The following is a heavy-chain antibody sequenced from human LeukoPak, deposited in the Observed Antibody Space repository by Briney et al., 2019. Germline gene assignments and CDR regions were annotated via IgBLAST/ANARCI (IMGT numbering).Heavy chain of an antibody. D-gene: IGHD2-8*01. CDR1: GGSISSHY. J-gene: IGHJ5*02. Sequence: SETLSLTSTLPGGSISSHYWSWIRQPPGKGLEWIGYIYYSGSTSYNPSLKSRVTISVDTSKSQCSLKLSSETCAKTAVYYCARGQWWFDPWGQGTLVTVSS. CDR2: IYYSGST. CDR3: ARGQWWFDP. V-gene: IGHV4-59*11.